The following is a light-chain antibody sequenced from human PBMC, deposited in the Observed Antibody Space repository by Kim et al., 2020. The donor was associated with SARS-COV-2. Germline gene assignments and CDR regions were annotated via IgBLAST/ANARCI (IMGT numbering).Light chain of an antibody. CDR3: QSYDRSLNGFWV. V-gene: IGLV1-40*01. CDR2: GNT. CDR1: SSNIGAGYD. Sequence: QSVLTQPPSASGTPGQRVTISCTGSSSNIGAGYDVHWYQQVPGTAPKLLIYGNTNRHSGVPNRFSGSKSGTSASLAITGLQAEDEAAYYCQSYDRSLNGFWVFGGGTQLTVL. J-gene: IGLJ3*02.